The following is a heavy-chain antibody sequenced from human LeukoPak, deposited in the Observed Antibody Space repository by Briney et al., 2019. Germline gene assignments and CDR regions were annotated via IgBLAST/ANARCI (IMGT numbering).Heavy chain of an antibody. CDR2: IRYDGSNK. Sequence: GGSLRLSCAASGFTFSSYGMHWVRQAPGKGLEWVAFIRYDGSNKYYADFVKGRFTISRDNSKNTLYLQMNSLRAEDTAVYYCAKDGPYSGTSPDAFDIWGQGTMVTVSS. D-gene: IGHD1-26*01. J-gene: IGHJ3*02. CDR1: GFTFSSYG. V-gene: IGHV3-30*02. CDR3: AKDGPYSGTSPDAFDI.